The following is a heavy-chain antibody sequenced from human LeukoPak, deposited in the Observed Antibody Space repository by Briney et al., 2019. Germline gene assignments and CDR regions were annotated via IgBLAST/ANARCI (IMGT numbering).Heavy chain of an antibody. CDR3: TRDGAESTPNDY. CDR2: VKGDGTKT. V-gene: IGHV3-74*01. CDR1: GFTLNDYW. J-gene: IGHJ4*02. D-gene: IGHD2-2*01. Sequence: PGGSLRLSCATSGFTLNDYWIHWVRQAPGKGLYWVSGVKGDGTKTVCADSVKGRFTVSRDNARDALFLQMNSLRAEDSAVYYCTRDGAESTPNDYWGQGTLVTVSS.